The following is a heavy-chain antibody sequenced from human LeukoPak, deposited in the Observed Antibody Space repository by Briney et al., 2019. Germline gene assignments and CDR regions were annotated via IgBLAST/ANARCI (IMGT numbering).Heavy chain of an antibody. J-gene: IGHJ2*01. CDR2: ISSDGGST. CDR1: GIILSNFA. Sequence: GGSLRLSCAATGIILSNFAMPWVPQGPGKGLECISTISSDGGSTYYANSVKGRFTISRDNSKNTLYLQMGSLRAEDMAVYYCARGRQGAKTRYFDLWGRGARVTVSS. D-gene: IGHD1-26*01. CDR3: ARGRQGAKTRYFDL. V-gene: IGHV3-64*01.